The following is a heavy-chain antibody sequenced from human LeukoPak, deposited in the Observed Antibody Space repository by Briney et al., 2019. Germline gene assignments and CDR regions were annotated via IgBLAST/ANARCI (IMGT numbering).Heavy chain of an antibody. CDR3: ARGRDRSKAGEH. V-gene: IGHV4-34*01. CDR2: IHPYGIF. CDR1: GGFCHDYY. J-gene: IGHJ4*02. Sequence: SETLSLTCPVYGGFCHDYYCNWIRQPPGKGRAWIGEIHPYGIFYYNSSLMRQLTISIDTSKSQFSLRLTSVTAADTAFYYCARGRDRSKAGEHWGEGSLDTVSS. D-gene: IGHD2-21*01.